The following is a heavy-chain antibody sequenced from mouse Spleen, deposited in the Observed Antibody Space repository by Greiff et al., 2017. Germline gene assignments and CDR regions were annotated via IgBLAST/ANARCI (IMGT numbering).Heavy chain of an antibody. CDR2: ISSGGGNT. CDR1: GFTFSSYA. J-gene: IGHJ3*01. V-gene: IGHV5-9*04. Sequence: EVKLMESGGGLVKLGGSLKLSCAASGFTFSSYAMSWVRQTPEKRLEWVATISSGGGNTYYPDSVKGRFTISRDNAKNTLYLQMSSLKSEDTAMYYCARNYDYDEGVFAYWGQGTLVTVSA. CDR3: ARNYDYDEGVFAY. D-gene: IGHD2-4*01.